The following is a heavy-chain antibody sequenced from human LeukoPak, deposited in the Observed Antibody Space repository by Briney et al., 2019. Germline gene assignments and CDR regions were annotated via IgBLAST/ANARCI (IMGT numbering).Heavy chain of an antibody. CDR3: ARVDSSSHPNYYYYGMDV. J-gene: IGHJ6*02. CDR2: ISSSSSYT. V-gene: IGHV3-11*05. Sequence: PGGSLRLSCAASGFTFSDYYMSWIRQAPGKGLEWVSYISSSSSYTNYADSVKGRFTISRDNAKNSLYLQMNSLRAEDTAVYYCARVDSSSHPNYYYYGMDVWGQGTTVTVSS. CDR1: GFTFSDYY. D-gene: IGHD6-13*01.